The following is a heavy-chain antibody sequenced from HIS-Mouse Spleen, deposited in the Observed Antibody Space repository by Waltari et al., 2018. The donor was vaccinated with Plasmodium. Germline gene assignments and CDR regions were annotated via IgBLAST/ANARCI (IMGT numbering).Heavy chain of an antibody. D-gene: IGHD6-13*01. J-gene: IGHJ4*02. CDR3: AKDRRSSSWYVDY. Sequence: QVQLVESGGGVVQPGRSLRLSCAASGFTFSSYGMHWVRQAPGKGLEWVAVISYDGSNKYYADSVKGRFAISRDNSTNTLYLQMNSLRAEDTAVYYCAKDRRSSSWYVDYWGQGTLVTVSS. CDR1: GFTFSSYG. CDR2: ISYDGSNK. V-gene: IGHV3-30*18.